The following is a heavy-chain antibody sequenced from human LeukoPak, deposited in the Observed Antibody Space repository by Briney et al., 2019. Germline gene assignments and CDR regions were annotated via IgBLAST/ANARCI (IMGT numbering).Heavy chain of an antibody. Sequence: PGGSLRLSCAASGFTFSNFEMTWVRQAPEKGLELVSYISSSGSAIYYGDSVKGRFTISRDNAKNSLYLQMNNLRAEDTAVYYCVSDAFDIRGQGTMVTVSS. CDR1: GFTFSNFE. CDR3: VSDAFDI. V-gene: IGHV3-48*03. CDR2: ISSSGSAI. J-gene: IGHJ3*02.